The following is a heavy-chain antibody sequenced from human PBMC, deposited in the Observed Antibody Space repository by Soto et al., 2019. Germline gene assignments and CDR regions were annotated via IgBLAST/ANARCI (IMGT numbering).Heavy chain of an antibody. CDR2: ISSSSSYI. D-gene: IGHD2-2*01. CDR1: GFTFSSYS. V-gene: IGHV3-21*01. Sequence: LRLSCAASGFTFSSYSMNWVRQAPGKGLEWVSSISSSSSYIYYADSVKGRFTISRDNAKNSLYLQMNSLRAEDTAVYYCASEVVPAAIPPKNAFDIWGQGTMVTVSS. CDR3: ASEVVPAAIPPKNAFDI. J-gene: IGHJ3*02.